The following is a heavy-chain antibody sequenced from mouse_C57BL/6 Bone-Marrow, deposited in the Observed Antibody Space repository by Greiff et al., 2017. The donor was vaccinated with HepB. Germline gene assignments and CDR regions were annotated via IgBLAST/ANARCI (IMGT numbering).Heavy chain of an antibody. CDR2: ISDGGSYT. Sequence: EVQVVESGGGLVKPGGSLKLSCAASGFTFSSYAMSWVRQTPEKRLEWVATISDGGSYTYYPDNVKGRFTISRDNAKNNLYLQMSHLKSEDTAMYYCARDRGTTVVATKGFAYWGQGTLVTVSA. D-gene: IGHD1-1*01. CDR1: GFTFSSYA. CDR3: ARDRGTTVVATKGFAY. V-gene: IGHV5-4*01. J-gene: IGHJ3*01.